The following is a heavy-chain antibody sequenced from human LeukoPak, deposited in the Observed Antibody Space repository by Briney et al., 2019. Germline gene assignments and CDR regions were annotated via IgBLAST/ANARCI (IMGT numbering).Heavy chain of an antibody. Sequence: PGGSLRLSCAASGFTFSSYSMNWVRQAPGKGLEWVSYISSSSSTIYYADSVKGRFTISRDNSKNTLYLQMNSLRAEDTAVYYCAKHDYGDYISNYYFDYWGQGTLVTVSS. CDR3: AKHDYGDYISNYYFDY. J-gene: IGHJ4*02. CDR1: GFTFSSYS. CDR2: ISSSSSTI. D-gene: IGHD4-17*01. V-gene: IGHV3-48*01.